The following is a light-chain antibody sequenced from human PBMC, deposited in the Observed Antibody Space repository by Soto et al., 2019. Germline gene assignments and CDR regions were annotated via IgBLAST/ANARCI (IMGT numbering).Light chain of an antibody. CDR1: STDVGDYNY. CDR2: DVT. CDR3: CSYAGNYSPYV. Sequence: QSALTQPRSVSGSPGQSVTISCTGTSTDVGDYNYVSWYQHHPGKVPKLIIYDVTRRPSGVPDRFSGSKSGNTASLTISGLQAEDEADYSCCSYAGNYSPYVFGTGTKLTVL. J-gene: IGLJ1*01. V-gene: IGLV2-11*01.